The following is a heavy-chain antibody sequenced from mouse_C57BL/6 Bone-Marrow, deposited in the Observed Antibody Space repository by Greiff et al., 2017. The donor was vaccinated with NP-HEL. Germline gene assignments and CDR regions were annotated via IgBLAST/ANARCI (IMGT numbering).Heavy chain of an antibody. V-gene: IGHV1-50*01. CDR2: IDPSDSYT. CDR3: ARSRTTLVEGWYFDV. D-gene: IGHD2-10*02. J-gene: IGHJ1*03. Sequence: QVQLQQPGAELVKPGASVKLSCKASGYTFTSYWMQWVKQRPGQGLEWIGEIDPSDSYTNYNQKFKGKATLTVDTSSSTAYMQLSSLTSEDSAVYYCARSRTTLVEGWYFDVWGTGTTVTVSS. CDR1: GYTFTSYW.